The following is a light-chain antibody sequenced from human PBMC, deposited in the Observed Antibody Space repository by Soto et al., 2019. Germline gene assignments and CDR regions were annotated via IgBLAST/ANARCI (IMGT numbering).Light chain of an antibody. CDR1: QSISSW. Sequence: DIQMTESPSTLLASVGARAPIPRRASQSISSWLAWYQQKPGNAPKLRIYDASSLESGVPSMFSGSGSGTEFTLTSSSLQAYDSATYYCQQSNSYWTFGQGTNVYIK. CDR3: QQSNSYWT. CDR2: DAS. V-gene: IGKV1-5*01. J-gene: IGKJ1*01.